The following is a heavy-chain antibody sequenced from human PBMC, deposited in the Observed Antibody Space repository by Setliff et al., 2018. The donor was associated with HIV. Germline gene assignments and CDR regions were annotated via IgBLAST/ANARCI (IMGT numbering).Heavy chain of an antibody. D-gene: IGHD2-21*02. CDR2: IYRSGST. Sequence: LSLTCGISDYSITSGYYWGWIRQPPGKGLEWIGSIYRSGSTYDNPSLKSRVTISFDTSKNQFSLILTSVTAADTAVYYCATQGLTVPIPGGYFQHWGPGIQVTVSS. J-gene: IGHJ1*01. CDR1: DYSITSGYY. CDR3: ATQGLTVPIPGGYFQH. V-gene: IGHV4-38-2*01.